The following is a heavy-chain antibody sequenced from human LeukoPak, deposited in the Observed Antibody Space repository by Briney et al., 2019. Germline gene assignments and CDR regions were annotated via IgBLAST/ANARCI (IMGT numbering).Heavy chain of an antibody. J-gene: IGHJ4*02. CDR2: IYYSGST. D-gene: IGHD2-2*01. V-gene: IGHV4-31*03. CDR1: GGSISSGGYY. Sequence: SETLSLTCTVSGGSISSGGYYWSWIRQHPGKGLEWIGYIYYSGSTYYNPSLKSRVTISVDTSKNQFSLKLSSVTAADTAVYYCARGRLTISIRYCSSTSCPSYYFDYWGQGTLVTVSS. CDR3: ARGRLTISIRYCSSTSCPSYYFDY.